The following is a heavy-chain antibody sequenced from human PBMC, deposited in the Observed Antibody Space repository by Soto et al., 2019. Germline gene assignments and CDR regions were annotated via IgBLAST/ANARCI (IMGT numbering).Heavy chain of an antibody. D-gene: IGHD6-19*01. CDR3: ARSYSSGWEFDY. CDR2: ISSTGSTI. CDR1: GFTFSNYY. V-gene: IGHV3-11*01. J-gene: IGHJ4*02. Sequence: PGGSLRLSCGASGFTFSNYYMSWIRQAPGKGLEWVSYISSTGSTIYYADSVKGRFIVSRVNAQNSLALKLNSLRVEDTAVYYCARSYSSGWEFDYWGQGTQVTVSS.